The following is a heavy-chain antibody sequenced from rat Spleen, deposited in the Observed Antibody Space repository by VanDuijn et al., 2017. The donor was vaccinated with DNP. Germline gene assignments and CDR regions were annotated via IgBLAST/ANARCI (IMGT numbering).Heavy chain of an antibody. Sequence: EVQLVESGGGLVQPGRSLKLSCAASGFTFSDYYMAWVRQAPTKGLKWVAYISYDGGSAYYGDSVKGRFTISRDSAKSTLYLQMNSLRSEDTATYYCTKDLQWYAMDAWGQGTSVTVSS. D-gene: IGHD1-1*01. CDR3: TKDLQWYAMDA. J-gene: IGHJ4*01. CDR2: ISYDGGSA. V-gene: IGHV5-20*01. CDR1: GFTFSDYY.